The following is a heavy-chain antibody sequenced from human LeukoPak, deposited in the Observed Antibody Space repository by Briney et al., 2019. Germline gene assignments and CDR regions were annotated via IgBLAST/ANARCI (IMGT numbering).Heavy chain of an antibody. CDR2: IYSGGST. CDR3: ARAPDGYEAFDI. V-gene: IGHV3-53*01. D-gene: IGHD3-22*01. CDR1: GSTVSSNY. J-gene: IGHJ3*02. Sequence: GGSLRLSCAASGSTVSSNYMSWVRHAPGKGLEWVSVIYSGGSTYYADSVKGRFTISRHNSKNTLYLQMNSLRAEDTAVYYCARAPDGYEAFDIWGQGTMVTVSS.